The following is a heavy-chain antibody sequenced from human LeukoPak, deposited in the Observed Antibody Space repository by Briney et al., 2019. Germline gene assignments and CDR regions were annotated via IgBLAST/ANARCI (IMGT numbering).Heavy chain of an antibody. CDR1: GGTFSSYA. Sequence: SVKVSCKASGGTFSSYAISWVRQAPGQGLEWMGGIIPIFGTANYAQKFQGRVTITADESTSTAYMELSSLGSEDTAVYYCARALRYFDWPYYYYYYTDVWGKGTTVTISS. D-gene: IGHD3-9*01. J-gene: IGHJ6*03. CDR3: ARALRYFDWPYYYYYYTDV. CDR2: IIPIFGTA. V-gene: IGHV1-69*13.